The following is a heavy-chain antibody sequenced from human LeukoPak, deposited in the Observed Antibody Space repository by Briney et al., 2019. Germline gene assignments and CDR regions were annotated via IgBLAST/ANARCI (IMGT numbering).Heavy chain of an antibody. CDR1: GYTFTGYY. J-gene: IGHJ4*02. CDR2: INPSGGST. Sequence: GASVKVSCKASGYTFTGYYMHWVRQAPGQGLEWMGWINPSGGSTSYAQKFQGRVTMTRDTSTSTVYMELSSLRSEDTAVYYCARAMMATTGFDYWGQGTLVTVSS. V-gene: IGHV1-46*01. D-gene: IGHD5-12*01. CDR3: ARAMMATTGFDY.